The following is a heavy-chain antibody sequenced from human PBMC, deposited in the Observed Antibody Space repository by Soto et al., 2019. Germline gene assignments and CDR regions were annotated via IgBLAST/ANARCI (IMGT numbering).Heavy chain of an antibody. J-gene: IGHJ6*02. Sequence: GGSLRIACISSGYTFWTYTVNWVRQAPGKGLEWVSGIRGFSPYTFYAESVKGRFTISRDNAKNSLYLQMNSLRAEDTAVYYCARDRGYDAHDYYYNAMDVWGQGTTVTVYS. D-gene: IGHD2-15*01. CDR2: IRGFSPYT. V-gene: IGHV3-21*01. CDR3: ARDRGYDAHDYYYNAMDV. CDR1: GYTFWTYT.